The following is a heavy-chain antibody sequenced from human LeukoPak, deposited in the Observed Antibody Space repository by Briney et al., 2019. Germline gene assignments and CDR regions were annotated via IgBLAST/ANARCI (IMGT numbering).Heavy chain of an antibody. CDR3: ARKKDTFEFYDSSGLDY. D-gene: IGHD3-22*01. J-gene: IGHJ4*02. V-gene: IGHV3-33*01. CDR2: IWYDGSTK. Sequence: GGSLRLSCAASGFTFSTYCMHWVRQAPGKGLEWVANIWYDGSTKYYADSVKGRFTISRDNSKNTLYLQMNSLRAEDTAVYYCARKKDTFEFYDSSGLDYWGQGALVTVS. CDR1: GFTFSTYC.